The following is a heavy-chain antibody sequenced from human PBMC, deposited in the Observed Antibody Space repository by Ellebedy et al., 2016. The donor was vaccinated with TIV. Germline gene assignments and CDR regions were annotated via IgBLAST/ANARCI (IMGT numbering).Heavy chain of an antibody. CDR2: ISSSSSTI. Sequence: GESLKISCAASGFTFSSYSINWVRQAPGKGLEWVSYISSSSSTIYYADSVKGRFTISRDNAKNSLYLQMNSLRAEDTAVYYCVTDGPLGEVRHWGQGTLVTVSS. V-gene: IGHV3-48*04. CDR3: VTDGPLGEVRH. CDR1: GFTFSSYS. J-gene: IGHJ1*01.